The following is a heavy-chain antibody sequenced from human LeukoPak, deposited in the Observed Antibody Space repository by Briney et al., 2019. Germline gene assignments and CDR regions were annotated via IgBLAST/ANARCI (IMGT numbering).Heavy chain of an antibody. Sequence: PGGSLRLSCAASGFTFSSYSMNWVRQAPGKGLVWVSRIKRDGTITSYADSVKGRFTISRDNAKNMLYLQMNSLRAEDTAIYYCARDRYDSWSGYSESSFDPWGQGTLVTVSS. J-gene: IGHJ5*02. D-gene: IGHD3-3*01. CDR2: IKRDGTIT. V-gene: IGHV3-74*01. CDR3: ARDRYDSWSGYSESSFDP. CDR1: GFTFSSYS.